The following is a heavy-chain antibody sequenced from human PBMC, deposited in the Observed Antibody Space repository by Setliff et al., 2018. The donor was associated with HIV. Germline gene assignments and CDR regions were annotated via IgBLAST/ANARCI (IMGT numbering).Heavy chain of an antibody. J-gene: IGHJ3*02. V-gene: IGHV3-33*06. CDR2: IWYDASGE. CDR1: GFSFSTYG. CDR3: AKDLDIVVVPAAPDAFDI. Sequence: QPGGSLRLSCAASGFSFSTYGMYWVRQAPGKGLEWVAVIWYDASGEHYADSVKGRFTISSDNSKNTLYLQMNSLRAEDTAVYYCAKDLDIVVVPAAPDAFDIWGQGTMVTVSS. D-gene: IGHD2-2*03.